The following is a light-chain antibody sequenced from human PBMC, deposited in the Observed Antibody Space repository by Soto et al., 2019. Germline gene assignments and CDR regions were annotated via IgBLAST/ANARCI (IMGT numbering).Light chain of an antibody. CDR1: QSVSSTY. CDR2: GAS. Sequence: EMVLTQSPGTLSLSPGERATLSCRASQSVSSTYLAWYQQKPGQAPRLLIYGASSRATGIPDRFSGSGSGTDFTLTISRLEPEDVAVYYCQRYDISPFPFGQGTKLEIK. J-gene: IGKJ2*01. V-gene: IGKV3-20*01. CDR3: QRYDISPFP.